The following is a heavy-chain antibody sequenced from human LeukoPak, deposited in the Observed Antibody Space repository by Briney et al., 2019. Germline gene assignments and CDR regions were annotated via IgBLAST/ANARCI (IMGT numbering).Heavy chain of an antibody. V-gene: IGHV3-23*01. J-gene: IGHJ4*02. CDR2: ISGSGGST. CDR3: AKDPDPYSNYALGYFDY. CDR1: GFTFSIYA. Sequence: GGSLRLSCAASGFTFSIYAMSWVRQAPGKGLEWVSAISGSGGSTYYADSVKGRFTISRDNSKNTLYLQMNSLRAEDTAVYSCAKDPDPYSNYALGYFDYWGQGTLVTVSS. D-gene: IGHD4-11*01.